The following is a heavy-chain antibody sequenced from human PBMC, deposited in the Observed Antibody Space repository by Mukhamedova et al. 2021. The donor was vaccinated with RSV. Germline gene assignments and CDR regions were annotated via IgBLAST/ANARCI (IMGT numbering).Heavy chain of an antibody. CDR2: DT. Sequence: DTRYSPSFQGQVTISADKSISTAYLQWSSLKASDTAMYYFARQRGYSGYDHFDYWGQGTLVTVSS. J-gene: IGHJ4*02. V-gene: IGHV5-51*01. D-gene: IGHD5-12*01. CDR3: ARQRGYSGYDHFDY.